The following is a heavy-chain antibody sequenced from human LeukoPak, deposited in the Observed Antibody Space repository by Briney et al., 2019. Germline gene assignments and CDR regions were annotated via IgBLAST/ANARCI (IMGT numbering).Heavy chain of an antibody. CDR3: ANPGVNLDY. D-gene: IGHD3-10*01. CDR1: SGSLSGYY. J-gene: IGHJ4*02. Sequence: SETLSLTCAVYSGSLSGYYWSWIRQPPGKGLEWIGEINHSGSTNYNPSLKSRVTISVDTSKNQFSLKLSSVTAADTAVYYCANPGVNLDYWGQGTLVTVSS. V-gene: IGHV4-34*01. CDR2: INHSGST.